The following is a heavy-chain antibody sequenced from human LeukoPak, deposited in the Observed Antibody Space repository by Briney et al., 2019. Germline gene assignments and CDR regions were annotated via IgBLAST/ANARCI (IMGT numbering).Heavy chain of an antibody. D-gene: IGHD4-17*01. CDR2: IYYSGST. CDR3: ASGTTVTNFAY. CDR1: GSSISSYY. V-gene: IGHV4-59*12. Sequence: SETLSLTCTVSGSSISSYYWSWIRQPPGKGLEWIGYIYYSGSTNYNPFLKSRVTISLDTSKNHFSLKLTSVTAADTAVYYCASGTTVTNFAYWGQGTLVTVSS. J-gene: IGHJ4*02.